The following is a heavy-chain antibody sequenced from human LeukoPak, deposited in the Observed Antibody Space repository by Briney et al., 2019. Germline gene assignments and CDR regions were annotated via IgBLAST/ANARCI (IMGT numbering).Heavy chain of an antibody. CDR1: GGSISSYY. CDR2: IYYSGST. CDR3: ARGGTRPDYYFDY. Sequence: NPSETLSLTCTVSGGSISSYYWSWIRQPPGKGLEWIGYIYYSGSTNYNPSLKSRVTISVDTSKNQFSLKLSSVTAADTAVYYCARGGTRPDYYFDYWGQGTLLTVSS. D-gene: IGHD2-2*01. J-gene: IGHJ4*02. V-gene: IGHV4-59*01.